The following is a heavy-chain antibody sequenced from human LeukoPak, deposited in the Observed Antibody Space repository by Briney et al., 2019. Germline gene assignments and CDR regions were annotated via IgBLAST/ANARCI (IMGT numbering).Heavy chain of an antibody. V-gene: IGHV1-18*01. J-gene: IGHJ3*02. CDR2: ISAYNGNT. Sequence: ASVKVSCKASGYTFTSYGISWVRQAPGQGLEWMGWISAYNGNTNYAQKLQGRVTMTTDTSTSTAYMELRSLRSDDTAVYYCARDAYDSSGYYPDAFDIWAKGQWSPSL. D-gene: IGHD3-22*01. CDR3: ARDAYDSSGYYPDAFDI. CDR1: GYTFTSYG.